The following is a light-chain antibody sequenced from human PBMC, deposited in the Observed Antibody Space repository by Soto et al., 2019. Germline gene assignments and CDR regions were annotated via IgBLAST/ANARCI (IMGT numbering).Light chain of an antibody. V-gene: IGLV1-40*01. Sequence: QSVLTQPPSVSGSPGQRVTISCTGSSSSIGAGYDVHWYQQLPGTAPKLLIYGNNNRPSGVPDRFSGSKSGTSASLAITGLQAEDEADYYCQSYDSSLNYVFGTGTQLTVL. J-gene: IGLJ1*01. CDR3: QSYDSSLNYV. CDR1: SSSIGAGYD. CDR2: GNN.